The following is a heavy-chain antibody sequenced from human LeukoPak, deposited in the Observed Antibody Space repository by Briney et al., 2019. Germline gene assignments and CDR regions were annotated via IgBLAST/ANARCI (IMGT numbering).Heavy chain of an antibody. Sequence: GGSLRLSCAASGFTFSSYAMHWVRQAPGKGLEWVAVISYDGSNKYYADSVKGRFTISRDNSKNTLYLQMNSLRAEDTAVYYCARDRTVTTNWFDPWGQGTLVTVSS. D-gene: IGHD4-17*01. CDR3: ARDRTVTTNWFDP. CDR1: GFTFSSYA. V-gene: IGHV3-30*04. J-gene: IGHJ5*02. CDR2: ISYDGSNK.